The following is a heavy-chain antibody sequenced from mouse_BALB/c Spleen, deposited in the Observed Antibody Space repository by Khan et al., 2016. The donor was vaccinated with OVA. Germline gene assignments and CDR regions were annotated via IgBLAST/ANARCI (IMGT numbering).Heavy chain of an antibody. D-gene: IGHD1-1*01. CDR1: GDTFISYY. CDR3: AISYYGSFWYFDV. CDR2: IYPGDGRT. J-gene: IGHJ1*01. Sequence: QVQLKESGLELANPGASVKMSCKASGDTFISYYIHWVKQRPGQGLEWIGWIYPGDGRTKYNEKFKGKTTLTADKSSSTAYMLLSSLTSEDSAIYFCAISYYGSFWYFDVWGAGTTVTVSS. V-gene: IGHV1S56*01.